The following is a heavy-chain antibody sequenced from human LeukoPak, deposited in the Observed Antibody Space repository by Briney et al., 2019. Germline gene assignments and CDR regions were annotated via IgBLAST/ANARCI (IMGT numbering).Heavy chain of an antibody. CDR1: GFTSSNAW. CDR2: IKSKTDGGTT. J-gene: IGHJ4*02. CDR3: TTDRRLAASSPHDY. D-gene: IGHD6-19*01. Sequence: PGGSLRLSCAASGFTSSNAWMSWVRQAPGKGLEWVGRIKSKTDGGTTDYAAPVKGRFTISREDSKNTLYLQMNSLKTEDTAVYYCTTDRRLAASSPHDYWGQGTLVTVSS. V-gene: IGHV3-15*01.